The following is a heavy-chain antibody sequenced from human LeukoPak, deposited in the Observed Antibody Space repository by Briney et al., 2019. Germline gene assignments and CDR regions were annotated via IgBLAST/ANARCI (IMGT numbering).Heavy chain of an antibody. J-gene: IGHJ3*02. Sequence: GGSLRLSCVASGFTFGSYAMSWVRQAPGKGLEWVAVIWYGGSNKYYADSVKGRFTISRDNSKNTLYLQMNSLRAEDTAVYYCAKGGCSSTSCYRRDEAFDIWGQGTMVTVSS. CDR3: AKGGCSSTSCYRRDEAFDI. CDR2: IWYGGSNK. V-gene: IGHV3-30*02. CDR1: GFTFGSYA. D-gene: IGHD2-2*01.